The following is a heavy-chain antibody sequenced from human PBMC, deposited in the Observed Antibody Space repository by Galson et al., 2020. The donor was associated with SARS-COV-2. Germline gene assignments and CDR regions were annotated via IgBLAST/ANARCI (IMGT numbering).Heavy chain of an antibody. V-gene: IGHV3-30*18. J-gene: IGHJ6*02. Sequence: GGSLRLSCAASGFTFSTYGMHWVRQAPGKGLEWVAVISYDGDIKYYADSVKGRFTISRDNSKNTLYLQMNSLRAEDTAVYYCAKTTSSYYFYYYGMDVWGQGTTVTVSS. CDR1: GFTFSTYG. CDR2: ISYDGDIK. CDR3: AKTTSSYYFYYYGMDV. D-gene: IGHD1-1*01.